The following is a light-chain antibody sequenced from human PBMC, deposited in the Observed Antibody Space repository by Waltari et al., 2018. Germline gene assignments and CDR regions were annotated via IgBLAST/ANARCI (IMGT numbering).Light chain of an antibody. Sequence: EVVLTQSPGTLSLSPGERATLSCRASQSLSRSRLAWYQQKPGQAPRLLMYAASRRATGIPDRFSGSGTGTDFSRTVSRVEPEDSAVYYCQQYGSSVMYTFGQGTKLEIQ. CDR3: QQYGSSVMYT. J-gene: IGKJ2*01. CDR1: QSLSRSR. V-gene: IGKV3-20*01. CDR2: AAS.